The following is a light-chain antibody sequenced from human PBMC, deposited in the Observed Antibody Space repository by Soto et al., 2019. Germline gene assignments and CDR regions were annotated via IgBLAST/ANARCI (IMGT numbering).Light chain of an antibody. V-gene: IGLV1-47*01. J-gene: IGLJ2*01. CDR1: SSNIGSHY. Sequence: QSALTQPPSASGTPGQSLTISCAGSSSNIGSHYVYWYQHLPGTAPKLLIFRDGQRPSGVPDRFFGSKSGTSASLAISGLRSEDEADYYCAAWDDSYVVFGGGTKLTVL. CDR2: RDG. CDR3: AAWDDSYVV.